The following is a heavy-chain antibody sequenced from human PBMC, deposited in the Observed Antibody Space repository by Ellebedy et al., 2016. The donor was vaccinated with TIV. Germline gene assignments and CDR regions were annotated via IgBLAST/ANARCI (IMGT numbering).Heavy chain of an antibody. V-gene: IGHV3-23*01. J-gene: IGHJ4*02. CDR1: GLPFSRHA. D-gene: IGHD5-18*01. CDR2: IPDNGDNT. Sequence: GESLKISCAASGLPFSRHAIRRVRQAPRKGLEWVFSIPDNGDNTYYADSVKGRFTISRDNSKDTLYLQMNSLRAEDTAVYYCATDRTPDDGYWVFDFWGQGTLVSVSS. CDR3: ATDRTPDDGYWVFDF.